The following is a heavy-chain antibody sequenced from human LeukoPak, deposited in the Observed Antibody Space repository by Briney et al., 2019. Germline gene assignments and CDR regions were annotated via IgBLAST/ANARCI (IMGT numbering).Heavy chain of an antibody. Sequence: PSETLSLTCTVSGGSISSGDYYWSWIRQPPGKGLEWIGYIYYSGSTYYNPSLKSRVTISVDTSKNQFSLKLSSVTAADTAVYYCASGSRYNWNYHYFDYWGQGTLVTVSS. V-gene: IGHV4-30-4*01. CDR2: IYYSGST. CDR1: GGSISSGDYY. D-gene: IGHD1-7*01. CDR3: ASGSRYNWNYHYFDY. J-gene: IGHJ4*02.